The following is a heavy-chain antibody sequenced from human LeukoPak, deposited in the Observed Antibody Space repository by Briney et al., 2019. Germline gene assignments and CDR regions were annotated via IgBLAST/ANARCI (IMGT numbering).Heavy chain of an antibody. D-gene: IGHD1-26*01. Sequence: GGSLRLSCAASGFTFSDYYMSWIRQAPGKGLEWVSYISSSGSTIYYADSVKGRFTISRDNAKNSLYLQMNSLRAEDTAVYYCARVEVGADDFDYFQHWGQGTLVTVSS. J-gene: IGHJ1*01. CDR1: GFTFSDYY. CDR3: ARVEVGADDFDYFQH. V-gene: IGHV3-11*01. CDR2: ISSSGSTI.